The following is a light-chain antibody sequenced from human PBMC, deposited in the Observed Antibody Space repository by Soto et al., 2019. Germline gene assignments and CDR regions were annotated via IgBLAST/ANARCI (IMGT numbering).Light chain of an antibody. J-gene: IGKJ1*01. CDR2: KAS. V-gene: IGKV1-5*03. CDR1: QSISDW. Sequence: DIQMTQSPSTLSASVGDRVTITCRASQSISDWLAWYQQKPGKAPKLLIYKASTLQSGVPSRFSGSGSGTEFSLTISSLQPDDFATYYCQQYNNYRTFGQGTKVEIK. CDR3: QQYNNYRT.